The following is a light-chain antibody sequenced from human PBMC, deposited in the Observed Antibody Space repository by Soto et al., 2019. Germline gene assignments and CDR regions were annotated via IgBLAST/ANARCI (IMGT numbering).Light chain of an antibody. Sequence: QSVLIQPPSASGTPGQRVAISCSGSSSNIGNNYVYWYHQLPGTAPKLLIYTNNQRPSGVPDRISGSKSGTSASLAISGLQSEDEADYYCAAWDDSLSAYVFGTGTQLTVL. CDR1: SSNIGNNY. V-gene: IGLV1-47*02. CDR3: AAWDDSLSAYV. J-gene: IGLJ1*01. CDR2: TNN.